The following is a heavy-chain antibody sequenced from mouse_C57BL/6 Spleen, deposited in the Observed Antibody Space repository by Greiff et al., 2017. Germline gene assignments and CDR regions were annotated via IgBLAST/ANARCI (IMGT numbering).Heavy chain of an antibody. D-gene: IGHD4-1*01. J-gene: IGHJ1*03. Sequence: EVKLVESGGGLVKPGGSLKLSCAASGFTFSSYAMSWVRQTPEKRLEWVATISDGGSYTYYPDNVKGRFTISRDNAKNNLYLQMSHLKSEDTAMYYWARRGGTGTRWYCDVWGTGTTVTVSS. CDR1: GFTFSSYA. CDR2: ISDGGSYT. V-gene: IGHV5-4*03. CDR3: ARRGGTGTRWYCDV.